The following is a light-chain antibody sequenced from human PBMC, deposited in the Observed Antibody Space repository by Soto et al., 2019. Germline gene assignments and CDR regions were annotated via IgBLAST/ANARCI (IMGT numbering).Light chain of an antibody. CDR1: RSDVGGYNY. CDR3: SSYTSSSTYV. Sequence: QSALTQPASVSGSPGQSITISCTGTRSDVGGYNYVYWHQQHPGKAPKLMIYDVTNRPSGVSDRFSGSKSGNTASLTIFGLQAEDEADYYCSSYTSSSTYVFGAGTKVTV. CDR2: DVT. V-gene: IGLV2-14*01. J-gene: IGLJ1*01.